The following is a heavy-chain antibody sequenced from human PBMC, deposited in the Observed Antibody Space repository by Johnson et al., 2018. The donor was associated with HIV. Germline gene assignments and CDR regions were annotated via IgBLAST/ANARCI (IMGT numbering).Heavy chain of an antibody. J-gene: IGHJ3*02. CDR2: IYSSGST. CDR3: FIAPDAFDI. V-gene: IGHV3-53*01. Sequence: VQLVESGGGLIQPGGSLRLSCAASGFTVSTNYMSWVRQAPGKGLDWVSVIYSSGSTYYTDSVKGRFTTSRDNAKNSLYLQMNSLRAEDTAVYYCFIAPDAFDIWGQGTMVTVSS. CDR1: GFTVSTNY. D-gene: IGHD6-13*01.